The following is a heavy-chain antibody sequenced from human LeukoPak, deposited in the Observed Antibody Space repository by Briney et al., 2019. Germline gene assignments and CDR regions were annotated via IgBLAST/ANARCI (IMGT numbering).Heavy chain of an antibody. J-gene: IGHJ5*02. CDR2: IYYSGST. CDR1: GGSISSSSYY. Sequence: PSETLSLTCTVSGGSISSSSYYWGWIRQPPGKGLEWIGYIYYSGSTNYNPSLKSRVTISVDTSKNQFSLKLSSVTAADTAVYYCARSNSNWFDPWGQGTLVTVSS. CDR3: ARSNSNWFDP. V-gene: IGHV4-61*05.